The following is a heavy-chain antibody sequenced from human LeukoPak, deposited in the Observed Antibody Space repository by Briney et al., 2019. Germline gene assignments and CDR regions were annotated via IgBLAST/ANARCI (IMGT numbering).Heavy chain of an antibody. D-gene: IGHD2/OR15-2a*01. Sequence: PSETLSLTCTVSGDSMNEYYWSWVRQPPGQGLEWIGYVYYSGSTTYNPSLKSRVNITIDTSKNQFSLTLTSVTAADTAMYYCARNAGKYYRYFQHWGQGTVVSVSS. V-gene: IGHV4-59*01. J-gene: IGHJ1*01. CDR1: GDSMNEYY. CDR3: ARNAGKYYRYFQH. CDR2: VYYSGST.